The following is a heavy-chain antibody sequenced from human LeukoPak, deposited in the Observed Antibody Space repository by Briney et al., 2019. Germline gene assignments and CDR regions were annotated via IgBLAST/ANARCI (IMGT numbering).Heavy chain of an antibody. J-gene: IGHJ5*02. CDR1: GYSFTSYW. V-gene: IGHV5-51*01. D-gene: IGHD6-6*01. CDR2: IYPGDSDT. Sequence: GEPLKISCKGSGYSFTSYWIGWVRQMPGKGLEWMGIIYPGDSDTRYSPSFQGQVTISADKSISTAYLQWSSLKASDTAMYYCARSAARPLNWFDPWGQGTLVTVSS. CDR3: ARSAARPLNWFDP.